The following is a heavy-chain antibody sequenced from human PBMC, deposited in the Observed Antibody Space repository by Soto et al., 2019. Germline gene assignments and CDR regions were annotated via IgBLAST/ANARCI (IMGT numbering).Heavy chain of an antibody. J-gene: IGHJ4*02. V-gene: IGHV3-23*01. CDR2: IGTSGGST. D-gene: IGHD2-21*01. Sequence: GGSLRLSCAASGFTFSSCAMSWVRLAPGKGLEWVSAIGTSGGSTYYADSVKGRFTISRDNSRNNVYLQMNSLKVEDTAVYYCAKAGSYHTKEAPDHWGQGTLVTVSS. CDR1: GFTFSSCA. CDR3: AKAGSYHTKEAPDH.